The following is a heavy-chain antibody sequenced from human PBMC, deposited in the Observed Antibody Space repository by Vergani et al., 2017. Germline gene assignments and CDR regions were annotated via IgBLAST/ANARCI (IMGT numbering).Heavy chain of an antibody. CDR3: ARERQLGI. J-gene: IGHJ4*02. D-gene: IGHD7-27*01. Sequence: EVRLLESGGGLVQPGGSLRLSCAASGFTFSSYAMSWVRQAPGKGLEWVSAIPGSGDTTYYADSVKGRFTISRDISMNTLYLHMNSLRAEDTAVYYCARERQLGIWGQGTLVTVSS. CDR1: GFTFSSYA. V-gene: IGHV3-23*01. CDR2: IPGSGDTT.